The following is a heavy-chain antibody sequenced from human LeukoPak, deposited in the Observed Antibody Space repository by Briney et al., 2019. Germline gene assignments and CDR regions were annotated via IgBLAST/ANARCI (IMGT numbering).Heavy chain of an antibody. D-gene: IGHD5-12*01. CDR2: FYPEDGET. V-gene: IGHV1-24*01. J-gene: IGHJ4*02. CDR3: ATDLNIVATTKPNFDY. CDR1: GYTLTELS. Sequence: ASVTVSCKVSGYTLTELSMHWVRQAPGKGLEWMGGFYPEDGETIYAQTFQGRVTMTEDTSTDTAYMELSSLRSEDTAVYYCATDLNIVATTKPNFDYWGQGTLVTVSS.